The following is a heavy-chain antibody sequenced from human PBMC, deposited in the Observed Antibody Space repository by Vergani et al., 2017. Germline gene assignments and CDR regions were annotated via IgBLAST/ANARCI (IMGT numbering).Heavy chain of an antibody. CDR1: GYTFTGYY. Sequence: QVQLVQSGAEVKKPGASVKVSCKASGYTFTGYYMHWVRQAPGQGLEWMGIINPSGGSTSYAQKFQGRVTMTRDTSTSTVYMELSSLRSEDTSVYYCARARVSYYDAFDIWGQGTMVTVSS. V-gene: IGHV1-46*03. CDR3: ARARVSYYDAFDI. CDR2: INPSGGST. J-gene: IGHJ3*02. D-gene: IGHD1-26*01.